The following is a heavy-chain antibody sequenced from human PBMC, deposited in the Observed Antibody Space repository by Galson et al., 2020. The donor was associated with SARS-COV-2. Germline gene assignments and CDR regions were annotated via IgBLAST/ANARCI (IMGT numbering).Heavy chain of an antibody. CDR1: GYTFTGYY. D-gene: IGHD1-26*01. Sequence: ASVKVSCKASGYTFTGYYMHWVRQAPGQGLEWMGWINPNSGGTNYAQKFQGRVTMTRDTSISTAYMELSRLRSDDTAVYYCARYDIVGAIDYFDYWGQGTLVTVSS. CDR2: INPNSGGT. CDR3: ARYDIVGAIDYFDY. J-gene: IGHJ4*02. V-gene: IGHV1-2*02.